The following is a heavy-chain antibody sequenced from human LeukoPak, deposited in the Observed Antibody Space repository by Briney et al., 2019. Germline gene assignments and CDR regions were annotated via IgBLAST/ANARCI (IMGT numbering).Heavy chain of an antibody. Sequence: GGSLRLSCAVSGFSFNSYSMHWVRQAPGKGLEWVAIISDDEGSKDYTDSVKGRFTISRDNSKNTLYLQINSLRVEDTAVYYCAKDYSGYDEGDAFDIWGQGTMVTVSS. CDR1: GFSFNSYS. J-gene: IGHJ3*02. CDR2: ISDDEGSK. D-gene: IGHD5-12*01. CDR3: AKDYSGYDEGDAFDI. V-gene: IGHV3-30-3*01.